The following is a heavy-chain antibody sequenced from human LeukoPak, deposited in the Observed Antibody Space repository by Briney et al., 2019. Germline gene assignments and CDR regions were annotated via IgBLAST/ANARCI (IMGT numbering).Heavy chain of an antibody. Sequence: GGSLRLSCAASGFTFSSYAISWVRQAPGKGLEWVSAISGSGGSTYYADSVKGRFTISRDNSKNTLYLQMNSLRAEDTAVYYCATHCSGGSCYFTNFDYWGQGTLVTVSS. CDR2: ISGSGGST. CDR1: GFTFSSYA. J-gene: IGHJ4*02. V-gene: IGHV3-23*01. CDR3: ATHCSGGSCYFTNFDY. D-gene: IGHD2-15*01.